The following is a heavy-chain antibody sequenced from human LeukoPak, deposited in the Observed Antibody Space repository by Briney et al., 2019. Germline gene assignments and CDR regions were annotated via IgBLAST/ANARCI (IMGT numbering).Heavy chain of an antibody. D-gene: IGHD3-10*01. CDR3: AKVAAVLWFGELLW. Sequence: GGSLRLSCAASGFTFSSYAMSWVRQAPGKGLEWVSAISGSGGSTYYADSVKGRFTISRNNSKNTLYLQMNSLRAEDTAVYYCAKVAAVLWFGELLWWGQGTLVTVSS. CDR2: ISGSGGST. V-gene: IGHV3-23*01. CDR1: GFTFSSYA. J-gene: IGHJ4*02.